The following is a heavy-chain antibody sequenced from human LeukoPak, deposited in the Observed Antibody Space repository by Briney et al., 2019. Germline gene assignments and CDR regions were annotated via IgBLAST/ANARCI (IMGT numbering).Heavy chain of an antibody. J-gene: IGHJ6*02. D-gene: IGHD3-3*01. CDR1: GFTFSNAW. CDR2: IKSKTDGGTT. CDR3: TTVRIFGVVINNYYYYGMDV. V-gene: IGHV3-15*01. Sequence: GGSLRLSCAASGFTFSNAWMSWVRQAPGKGLEWVGRIKSKTDGGTTDYAAPVKGRFTISRDDSKNTLYLQMNSLKTEDTAVYYCTTVRIFGVVINNYYYYGMDVWGQGNTVTVSS.